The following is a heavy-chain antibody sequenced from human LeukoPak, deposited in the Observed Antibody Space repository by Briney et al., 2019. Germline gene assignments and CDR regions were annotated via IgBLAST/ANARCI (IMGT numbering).Heavy chain of an antibody. CDR1: GGSISSYY. D-gene: IGHD4-17*01. J-gene: IGHJ5*02. CDR3: ARDRTTVTKKGNWFDH. CDR2: IYYSGST. V-gene: IGHV4-59*01. Sequence: SETLSLTCTVSGGSISSYYWSWIRQPPGKGLEWIGYIYYSGSTNYNPSLKSRVTISVDTSKNQFSLKLSSVTAADTAVYYCARDRTTVTKKGNWFDHWGQGTLVTVSS.